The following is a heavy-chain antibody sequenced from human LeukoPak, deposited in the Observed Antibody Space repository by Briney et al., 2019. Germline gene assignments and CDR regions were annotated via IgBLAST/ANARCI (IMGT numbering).Heavy chain of an antibody. D-gene: IGHD5-18*01. J-gene: IGHJ6*03. CDR1: GGSISSSNW. CDR2: IYHSGST. V-gene: IGHV4-4*02. Sequence: PSGTLSLTCAVSGGSISSSNWWSWVRQPPGKGLEWIGEIYHSGSTNYNPSLKSRVTISVDKSKNQFSLKLSSVTAADTAVYYCARVRWLQLSYYYYMDVWGKGTTVTVSS. CDR3: ARVRWLQLSYYYYMDV.